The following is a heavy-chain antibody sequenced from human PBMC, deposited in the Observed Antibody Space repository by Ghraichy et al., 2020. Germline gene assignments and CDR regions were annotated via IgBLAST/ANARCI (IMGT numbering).Heavy chain of an antibody. CDR3: AGHPEDFDF. V-gene: IGHV4-34*01. Sequence: GSLRLSCAVYGGSVIDYHWSWIRQPPGKGLEWVGEIHHSGKNNFNPSLKSRATISLDTSKNQLSLRLTSVTAADTAVYYCAGHPEDFDFWGQGSPVTVSS. CDR2: IHHSGKN. CDR1: GGSVIDYH. J-gene: IGHJ4*02. D-gene: IGHD1-14*01.